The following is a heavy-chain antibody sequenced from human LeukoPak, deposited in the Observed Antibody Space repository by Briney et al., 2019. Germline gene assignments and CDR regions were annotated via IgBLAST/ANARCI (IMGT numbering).Heavy chain of an antibody. J-gene: IGHJ2*01. CDR3: ASGRRITMVRGAIYWYFDL. Sequence: PSQTLSLTCTVSGGSISSGGYYWSWIRQHPGQGLEWIGYIYYSGSTYYNPSLKSRVTISVDTSKNQFSLKLSSVTAADTAVYYCASGRRITMVRGAIYWYFDLWGRGTLVTVSS. CDR1: GGSISSGGYY. V-gene: IGHV4-31*03. D-gene: IGHD3-10*01. CDR2: IYYSGST.